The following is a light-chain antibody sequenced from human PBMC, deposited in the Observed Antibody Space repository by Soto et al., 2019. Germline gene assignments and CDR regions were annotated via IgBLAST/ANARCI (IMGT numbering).Light chain of an antibody. CDR3: QQYGGSPPNT. CDR1: QSITNSL. J-gene: IGKJ2*01. CDR2: GAS. Sequence: EIVLTQSPGTLSLSPGERASVSCRASQSITNSLLAWYQQTPGQAPRLLIYGASIRATGIPDRFSGFGSGTDFTLIISRLEPEDFAVYYCQQYGGSPPNTFGQGTKLEIK. V-gene: IGKV3-20*01.